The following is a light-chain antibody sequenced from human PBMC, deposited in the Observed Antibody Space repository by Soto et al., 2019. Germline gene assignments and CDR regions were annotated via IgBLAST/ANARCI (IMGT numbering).Light chain of an antibody. J-gene: IGKJ1*01. CDR1: QSVGSN. Sequence: EVVMTQSPATLSVSPGETATLSCRASQSVGSNLAWYQQKPGRALRLLIDGASTRATGIPDRFSGSGSGTDFTLTISRLEPEDVAVYYCQQYEAVVTFGQGTKVDIK. V-gene: IGKV3D-15*01. CDR3: QQYEAVVT. CDR2: GAS.